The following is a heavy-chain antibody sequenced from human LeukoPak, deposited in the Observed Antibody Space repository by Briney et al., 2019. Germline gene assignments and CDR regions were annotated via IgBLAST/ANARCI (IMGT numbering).Heavy chain of an antibody. D-gene: IGHD2-2*01. CDR3: ARAAGYCSSTSCPGYYYYYMDV. CDR1: GYTFTSYG. CDR2: ISAYNGNT. J-gene: IGHJ6*03. Sequence: GASVKVSCKASGYTFTSYGISWVRQAPGQGLEWMGWISAYNGNTNYAQKLQGRVTMTTDTSTSTAYMELRSLRSDDTAVYYCARAAGYCSSTSCPGYYYYYMDVWGKGTTVTVSS. V-gene: IGHV1-18*01.